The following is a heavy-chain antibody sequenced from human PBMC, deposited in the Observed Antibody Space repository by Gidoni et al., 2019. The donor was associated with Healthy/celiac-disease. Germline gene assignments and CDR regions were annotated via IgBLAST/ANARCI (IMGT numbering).Heavy chain of an antibody. CDR2: IYYSGST. CDR1: GGSISSSISY. V-gene: IGHV4-39*01. J-gene: IGHJ4*02. D-gene: IGHD5-18*01. CDR3: ARQVNGAAQLWPKGYFDY. Sequence: QLQLQDSGPGLVQPSATLSLTCTVSGGSISSSISYWGWIRQPPGKGLEWIGSIYYSGSTYYNPSRKSRVTISVETSKNQFSRKLSSVTAADTAVYYCARQVNGAAQLWPKGYFDYWGQGTLVTVSS.